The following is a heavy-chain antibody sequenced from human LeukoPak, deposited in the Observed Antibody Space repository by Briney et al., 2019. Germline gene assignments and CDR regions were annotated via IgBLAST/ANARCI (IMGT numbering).Heavy chain of an antibody. V-gene: IGHV5-51*01. D-gene: IGHD2-15*01. CDR3: ARGESCGGGSCSRVFNY. Sequence: GXSLKISCKASGYIFNSHWIGWVRQLPGRGVEWMGVFYPGDSDTRYSPSFQGQVTISVDKSITTAYLQWSSLKASDTAMYYCARGESCGGGSCSRVFNYWGQGTLVTVSS. CDR1: GYIFNSHW. CDR2: FYPGDSDT. J-gene: IGHJ4*02.